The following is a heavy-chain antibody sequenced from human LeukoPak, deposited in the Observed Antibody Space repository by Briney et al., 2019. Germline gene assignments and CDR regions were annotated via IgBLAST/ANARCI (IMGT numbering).Heavy chain of an antibody. V-gene: IGHV3-20*04. J-gene: IGHJ4*02. Sequence: GGSLRLSCAASGFTFDDYGMSWVRQAPGKGLEWVSGINWNGGSTGYADSVKGRFTISRDSAKNSLYLQMNSLRAEDTALYYCARAPNDFWSGALDYWGQGTLVTVSS. CDR2: INWNGGST. CDR1: GFTFDDYG. D-gene: IGHD3-3*01. CDR3: ARAPNDFWSGALDY.